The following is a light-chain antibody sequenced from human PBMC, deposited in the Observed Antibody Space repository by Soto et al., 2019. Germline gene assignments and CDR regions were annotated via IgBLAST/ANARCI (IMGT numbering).Light chain of an antibody. Sequence: DRVTNTFGSSQSVSNYLQWYQQKSGHAPKLLVYAASSLHSGVPSRFSGSGSGTDFTLTISSLQPEDFATYYCLQTYTSLTWTFGQGTKVDIK. CDR1: QSVSNY. J-gene: IGKJ1*01. V-gene: IGKV1-39*01. CDR2: AAS. CDR3: LQTYTSLTWT.